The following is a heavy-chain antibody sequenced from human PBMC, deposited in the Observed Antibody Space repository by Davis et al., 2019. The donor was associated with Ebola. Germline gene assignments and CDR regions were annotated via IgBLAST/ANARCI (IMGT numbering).Heavy chain of an antibody. D-gene: IGHD3-22*01. J-gene: IGHJ4*02. CDR1: GFTFSSYS. CDR2: IKEVGIEK. V-gene: IGHV3-7*03. Sequence: GGSLRLSCAGSGFTFSSYSMSWARQAPGKGLGWAANIKEVGIEKYYVDSVKGRFTISRDHAKNSLYLQMNSLRAEDTAVYYCASAPTWSEINYYWLDYWGQGTLVTVSS. CDR3: ASAPTWSEINYYWLDY.